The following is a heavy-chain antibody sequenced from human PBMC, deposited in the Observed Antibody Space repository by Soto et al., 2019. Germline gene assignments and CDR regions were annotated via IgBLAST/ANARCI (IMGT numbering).Heavy chain of an antibody. J-gene: IGHJ4*02. CDR3: ARDKITGLFDY. Sequence: SETLSLTCTVSGGSISSGDYYWSWIRQPPGKGLEWIGYIHYSGSTYYIPSLTSRVTISVDTSKNQFSLNLTSVTAADTAVYYCARDKITGLFDYWGQGTLVTVSS. CDR2: IHYSGST. V-gene: IGHV4-30-4*01. CDR1: GGSISSGDYY. D-gene: IGHD1-1*01.